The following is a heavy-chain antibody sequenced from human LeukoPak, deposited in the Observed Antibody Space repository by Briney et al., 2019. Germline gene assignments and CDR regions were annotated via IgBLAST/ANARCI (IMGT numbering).Heavy chain of an antibody. CDR2: ISSSRTYI. V-gene: IGHV3-21*01. D-gene: IGHD6-25*01. J-gene: IGHJ4*02. CDR1: GFTFSTYS. Sequence: GGSLRLSCAASGFTFSTYSMNWVRQAPGKGLEWVSSISSSRTYIYYADSVKGQFTISRDNAKNSLYLQMNSLRAEDTAVYYCARDMAAASYDYWGQGTLVTVSS. CDR3: ARDMAAASYDY.